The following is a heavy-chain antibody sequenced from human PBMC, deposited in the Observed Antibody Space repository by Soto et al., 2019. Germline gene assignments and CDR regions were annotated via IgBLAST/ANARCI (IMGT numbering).Heavy chain of an antibody. Sequence: GGSLRLSCAASGFTFSSYAMSWVRQAPGKGLEWVSAISGSGVSTYYADSVKGRFTISRDNSKNTLYLQMNSLRAEDTAVYYCAKEVNDSSGWYKWNWFDPWGQGTMVTV. J-gene: IGHJ5*02. CDR1: GFTFSSYA. D-gene: IGHD6-19*01. CDR2: ISGSGVST. V-gene: IGHV3-23*01. CDR3: AKEVNDSSGWYKWNWFDP.